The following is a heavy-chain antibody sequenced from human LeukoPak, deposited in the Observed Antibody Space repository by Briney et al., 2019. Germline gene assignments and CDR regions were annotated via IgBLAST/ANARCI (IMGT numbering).Heavy chain of an antibody. Sequence: SETLSLTCTVSGGSISSGGYYWSWIRQHPGKGLEWIGYIFYGGSTYYNPSLKSRVTISVDTSKNQFSLNLSSVTAADTAVYYCAKGLDIVVVVAATFFDYWGQGTLVTVSS. V-gene: IGHV4-31*02. CDR3: AKGLDIVVVVAATFFDY. D-gene: IGHD2-15*01. J-gene: IGHJ4*02. CDR1: GGSISSGGYY. CDR2: IFYGGST.